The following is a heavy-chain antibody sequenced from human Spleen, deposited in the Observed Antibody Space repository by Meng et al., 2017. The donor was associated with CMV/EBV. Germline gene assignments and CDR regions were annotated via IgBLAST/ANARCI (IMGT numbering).Heavy chain of an antibody. D-gene: IGHD6-6*01. Sequence: TVSGGSIRRYNYCWDWIRRPPGRGLKWIVNINSSEGNYYNPSLRSRVTISVDTSKNQFSLKLTSVTAADTAVYYCAMDVPIAARPDYWGQGTLVTVSS. CDR3: AMDVPIAARPDY. V-gene: IGHV4-39*07. J-gene: IGHJ4*02. CDR2: INSSEGN. CDR1: GGSIRRYNYC.